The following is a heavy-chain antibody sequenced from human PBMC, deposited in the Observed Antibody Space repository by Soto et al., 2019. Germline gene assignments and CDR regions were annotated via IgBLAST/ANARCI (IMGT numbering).Heavy chain of an antibody. D-gene: IGHD2-15*01. Sequence: GASVKVSCKASGGTFSSYAISWVRQAPGQGLEWMGGIIPIFGTANYAQKFQGRVTITADKSTSTAYMELSSLRSEDTAVYYCARVVVAATGYYFDYWGQGTLVTVPS. CDR1: GGTFSSYA. V-gene: IGHV1-69*06. CDR3: ARVVVAATGYYFDY. J-gene: IGHJ4*02. CDR2: IIPIFGTA.